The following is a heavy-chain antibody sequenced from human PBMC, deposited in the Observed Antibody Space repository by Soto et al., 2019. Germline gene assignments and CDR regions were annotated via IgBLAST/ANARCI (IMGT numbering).Heavy chain of an antibody. CDR1: GGSISSYY. Sequence: SETLSLTSTVSGGSISSYYCSWIRQPPGKGLEWIGYIYYSGSTNYNPSLKSRVTISVDTSKNQFSLKLSSVTAADTAVYYCARDDSGSYPLFDYWGQGTLVTVSS. CDR3: ARDDSGSYPLFDY. CDR2: IYYSGST. D-gene: IGHD1-26*01. J-gene: IGHJ4*02. V-gene: IGHV4-59*01.